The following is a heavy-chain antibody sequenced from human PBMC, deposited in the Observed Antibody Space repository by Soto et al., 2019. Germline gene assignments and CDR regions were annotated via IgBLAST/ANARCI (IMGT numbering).Heavy chain of an antibody. Sequence: SVKVSCKASGGTFGSYAISWVRQATGKGLEWMGGIIPIFGTANYADSVKGRFTISRDNANNSLYLQMNSLRDKDTAVYYCARRITMVRGPYYYYAMDVWGQGTTVTVSS. J-gene: IGHJ6*02. V-gene: IGHV1-69*05. CDR1: GGTFGSYA. CDR2: IIPIFGTA. D-gene: IGHD3-10*01. CDR3: ARRITMVRGPYYYYAMDV.